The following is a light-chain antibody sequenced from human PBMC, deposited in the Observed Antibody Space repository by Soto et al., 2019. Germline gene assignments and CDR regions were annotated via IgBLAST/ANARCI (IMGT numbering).Light chain of an antibody. V-gene: IGLV2-23*01. J-gene: IGLJ1*01. CDR1: SSDVGSYNL. CDR3: CSYAGSSTYV. CDR2: DGS. Sequence: QSALTQPASVSGSPGQSITISCTGTSSDVGSYNLVSWYQQHPGKSPKLMIYDGSKRPSGVSNRVSGYKSGNTASLTISGLQAEDEADYYCCSYAGSSTYVFGTGTKLTVL.